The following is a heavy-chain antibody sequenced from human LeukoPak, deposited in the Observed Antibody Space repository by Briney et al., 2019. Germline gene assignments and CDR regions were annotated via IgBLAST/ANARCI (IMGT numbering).Heavy chain of an antibody. Sequence: GGSLRLSCAASGFTFSSYAMSWVRQAPGKGLEWVSAISGSGGSTYYADSVKGRFTISRDNSKNTLYLQMNSLRAEDTAVYYCAKQGIRFGELSLDYWGQGTLVTVSS. D-gene: IGHD3-10*01. CDR2: ISGSGGST. CDR1: GFTFSSYA. CDR3: AKQGIRFGELSLDY. V-gene: IGHV3-23*01. J-gene: IGHJ4*02.